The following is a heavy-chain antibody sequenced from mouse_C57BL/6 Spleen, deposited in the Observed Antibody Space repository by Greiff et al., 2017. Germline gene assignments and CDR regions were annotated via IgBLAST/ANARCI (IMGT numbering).Heavy chain of an antibody. J-gene: IGHJ4*01. CDR3: ANRGHYGYAMDY. CDR1: GYAFSSSW. D-gene: IGHD1-1*02. CDR2: IYPGDGDT. Sequence: VQLQQSGPELVKPGASVKISCKASGYAFSSSWMNWVKQRPGKGLEWIGRIYPGDGDTNYNGKFKGKATLTADKSSSTAYMQLSSLTSEDSAVXFCANRGHYGYAMDYWGQGTSVTVSS. V-gene: IGHV1-82*01.